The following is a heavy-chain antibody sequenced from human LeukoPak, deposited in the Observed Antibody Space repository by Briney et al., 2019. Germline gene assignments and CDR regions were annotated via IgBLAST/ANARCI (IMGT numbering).Heavy chain of an antibody. CDR1: GYTFSTFG. J-gene: IGHJ6*03. D-gene: IGHD5-18*01. V-gene: IGHV1-18*01. CDR3: ARRGTGYSYGSGFSYYYMDV. Sequence: ASVKVSCKTSGYTFSTFGISWVRQAPGQGLEWMGWISGRKGHTNYAQNLQDRATLTTDTSTTTAYMELRSLRSDDTAVYYCARRGTGYSYGSGFSYYYMDVWGDGTTVTVS. CDR2: ISGRKGHT.